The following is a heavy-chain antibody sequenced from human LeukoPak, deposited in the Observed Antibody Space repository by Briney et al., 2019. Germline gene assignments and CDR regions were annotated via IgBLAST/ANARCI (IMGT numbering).Heavy chain of an antibody. D-gene: IGHD6-19*01. V-gene: IGHV3-23*01. CDR3: AKGIYSSGWSYFDY. Sequence: GGSLRLSCAASGFTFSNSAMSWVRQAPGKGLEWVSTLSGSGITTYYADSVEGRFTISRDDSKNTLYLQMNSLRAEDTAVYYCAKGIYSSGWSYFDYWGHGTLVSVSS. J-gene: IGHJ4*01. CDR1: GFTFSNSA. CDR2: LSGSGITT.